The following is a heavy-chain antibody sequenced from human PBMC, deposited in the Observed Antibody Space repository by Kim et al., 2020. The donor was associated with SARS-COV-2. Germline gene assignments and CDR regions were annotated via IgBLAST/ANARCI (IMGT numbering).Heavy chain of an antibody. CDR3: SRGSGHLRDY. J-gene: IGHJ4*02. Sequence: NPDAHTTTYTESVQGRFTSARDNAMSTLYLQVKSLRADDAAVYYCSRGSGHLRDYWGQGTLVTVSS. D-gene: IGHD1-26*01. V-gene: IGHV3-74*01. CDR2: NPDAHTT.